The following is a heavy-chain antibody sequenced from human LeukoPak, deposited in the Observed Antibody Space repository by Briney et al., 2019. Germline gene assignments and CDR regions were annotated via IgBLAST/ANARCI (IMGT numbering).Heavy chain of an antibody. J-gene: IGHJ6*03. Sequence: SVKVSCKASGGTFSSYAITWVRQAPGQGLEWMGGIIPILGTANYAQKFQGRVTITADESTSTAYMELSSLRSEDTAVYYCARGVTTGGKYYYYYYMDVWGKGTTVTVSS. CDR1: GGTFSSYA. CDR2: IIPILGTA. D-gene: IGHD4-11*01. CDR3: ARGVTTGGKYYYYYYMDV. V-gene: IGHV1-69*13.